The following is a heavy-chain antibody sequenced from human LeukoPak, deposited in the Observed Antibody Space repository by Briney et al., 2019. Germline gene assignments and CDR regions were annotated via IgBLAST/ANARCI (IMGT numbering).Heavy chain of an antibody. CDR3: ARRCDTSSYYTYYFDW. Sequence: ASVKVSCKASGYTFTPYYIHWVRQAPGQGLEWMGWINPNSGGTKYAQKFQGRVTKTKDQSISPAYMELSRLGSDDTAVYFCARRCDTSSYYTYYFDWWGQGTLVTVSS. J-gene: IGHJ4*02. CDR2: INPNSGGT. CDR1: GYTFTPYY. V-gene: IGHV1-2*02. D-gene: IGHD3-22*01.